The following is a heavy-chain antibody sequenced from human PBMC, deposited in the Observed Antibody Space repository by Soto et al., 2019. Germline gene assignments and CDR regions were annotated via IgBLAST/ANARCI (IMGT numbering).Heavy chain of an antibody. D-gene: IGHD2-2*01. CDR3: VRGQCSSTSCYGLGKPTSGTDNNYGVDV. Sequence: ASVKVSCKASGYTFTSYAMHWVRQAPGQRLEWMGWINAGNANRKYSQKFQGRVTITRDTSASTAYMELSSLRSEDTAVYYCVRGQCSSTSCYGLGKPTSGTDNNYGVDVWGQGTTVTVSS. V-gene: IGHV1-3*01. CDR1: GYTFTSYA. J-gene: IGHJ6*02. CDR2: INAGNANR.